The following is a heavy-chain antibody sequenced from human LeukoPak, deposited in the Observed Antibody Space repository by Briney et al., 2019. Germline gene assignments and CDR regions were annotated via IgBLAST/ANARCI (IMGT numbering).Heavy chain of an antibody. Sequence: GGSLRLSCAASGFTFSSYSMNWVRQAPGKGLEWVSSISSSSSYIYYADSVKGRFTISRDNAKNSLYLRMNSLRAEDTAVYYCARGGSDDDAFDIWGQGTMVTVSS. CDR3: ARGGSDDDAFDI. D-gene: IGHD1-26*01. J-gene: IGHJ3*02. CDR1: GFTFSSYS. CDR2: ISSSSSYI. V-gene: IGHV3-21*01.